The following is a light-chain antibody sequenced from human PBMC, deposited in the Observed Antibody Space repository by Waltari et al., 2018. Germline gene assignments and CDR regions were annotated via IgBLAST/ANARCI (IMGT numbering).Light chain of an antibody. CDR3: QKYDRLPAT. CDR2: GAS. J-gene: IGKJ1*01. V-gene: IGKV3-20*01. Sequence: EIVLTQSPGTLSLSPGERGTLSCRASQSVSRFLAWYQQKPGKAPRLPIYGASTRATGIPDRFSGSGSGTDFSLTISRLEPEDFAVYYCQKYDRLPATFGQGTKVEIK. CDR1: QSVSRF.